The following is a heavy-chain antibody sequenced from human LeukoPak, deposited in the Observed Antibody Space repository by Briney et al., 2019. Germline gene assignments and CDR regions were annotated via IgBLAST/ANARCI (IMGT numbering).Heavy chain of an antibody. J-gene: IGHJ3*02. Sequence: GGSLRLSCAASGFTFSSYGMHWVRQAPGKGLEWVAVIWYDGSNKYYVDSVQGRFTISRDNSKNTLYLQMSSLRAEDTAVYYCARGDYYDSSGYYFPNAFDIWGQGTMVTVSS. CDR2: IWYDGSNK. CDR1: GFTFSSYG. V-gene: IGHV3-33*01. D-gene: IGHD3-22*01. CDR3: ARGDYYDSSGYYFPNAFDI.